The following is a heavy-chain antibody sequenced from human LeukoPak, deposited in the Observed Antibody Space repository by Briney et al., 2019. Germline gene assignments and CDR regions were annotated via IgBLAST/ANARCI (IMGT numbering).Heavy chain of an antibody. V-gene: IGHV3-53*01. CDR1: GFNVSRHY. J-gene: IGHJ1*01. Sequence: GGSLRLSCAASGFNVSRHYMNWVRQAPGKGLEWVSVIYSGGSTYYADSVKGRFTISGDISENTLYLQINSLRAEDTALYYCARGGWGTYDPGNLDLWGQGTLVTVSS. CDR2: IYSGGST. CDR3: ARGGWGTYDPGNLDL. D-gene: IGHD6-19*01.